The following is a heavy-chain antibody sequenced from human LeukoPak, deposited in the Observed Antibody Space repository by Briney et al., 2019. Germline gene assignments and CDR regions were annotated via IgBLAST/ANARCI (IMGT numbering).Heavy chain of an antibody. D-gene: IGHD3-16*01. Sequence: ASVKVPCKASGYTFTSYGISWVRQAPGQGLEWMGGIIPIFGSPNYAQKFQGRVTITADKSTSTAYMELSSLRSEDTAVYYCARVGSPTYYYYYMDVWGKGTTVTVSS. CDR2: IIPIFGSP. V-gene: IGHV1-69*06. J-gene: IGHJ6*03. CDR1: GYTFTSYG. CDR3: ARVGSPTYYYYYMDV.